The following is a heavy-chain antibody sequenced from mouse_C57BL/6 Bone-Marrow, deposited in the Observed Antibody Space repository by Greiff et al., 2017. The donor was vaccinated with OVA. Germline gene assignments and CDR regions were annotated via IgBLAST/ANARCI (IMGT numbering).Heavy chain of an antibody. Sequence: QVQLKQPGAELVKPGASVKLSCKASGYTFTSYWMHWVKQRPGQGLVWIGMIHPNSGSTNYNEKFKSKATLTVDKSSSTAYMQLSSLTSEDSAVYYCASEGFHYYAMDYWGQGTSVTVSS. CDR1: GYTFTSYW. D-gene: IGHD3-2*02. J-gene: IGHJ4*01. CDR3: ASEGFHYYAMDY. V-gene: IGHV1-64*01. CDR2: IHPNSGST.